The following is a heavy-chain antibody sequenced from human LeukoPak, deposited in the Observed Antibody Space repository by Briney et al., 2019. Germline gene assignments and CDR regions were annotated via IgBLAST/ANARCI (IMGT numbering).Heavy chain of an antibody. CDR2: ISWNSGSI. V-gene: IGHV3-9*01. CDR1: GFTFDDYA. Sequence: GRSLRLSCAASGFTFDDYAMHWVRQAPGKGLEWVSGISWNSGSIGYADSVKGRFTISRDNAKNSLYLQMNSLRAEDTALYYCAKALAPWHAFDIWGQGTMVTVSS. J-gene: IGHJ3*02. CDR3: AKALAPWHAFDI.